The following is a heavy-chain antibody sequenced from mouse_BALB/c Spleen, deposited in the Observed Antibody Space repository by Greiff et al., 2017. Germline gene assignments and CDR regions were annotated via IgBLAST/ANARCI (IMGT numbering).Heavy chain of an antibody. D-gene: IGHD2-4*01. CDR3: ARPMITTTEAWFAY. CDR1: GFTFSSYT. J-gene: IGHJ3*01. V-gene: IGHV5-12-2*01. CDR2: ISNGGGST. Sequence: EVKLVESGGGLVQPGGSLKLSCAASGFTFSSYTMSWVRQTPEKRLEWVAYISNGGGSTYYPDTVKGRFTISRDNAKNTLYLQMSSLKSEDTAMYYCARPMITTTEAWFAYWGQGTLVTVSA.